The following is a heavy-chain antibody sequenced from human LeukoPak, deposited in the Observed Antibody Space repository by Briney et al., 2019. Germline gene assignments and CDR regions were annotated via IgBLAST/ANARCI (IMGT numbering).Heavy chain of an antibody. V-gene: IGHV4-34*01. Sequence: SETLSLTCAVYGGSFSGYYWSWIRQPPGKGLEWIGEINHSGSTNYNPSLKSRVTISVDRSKNQFSLKLSSVTAADTAVYYCARRSRILWSGFDYWARGTLVTVSS. CDR3: ARRSRILWSGFDY. CDR2: INHSGST. CDR1: GGSFSGYY. J-gene: IGHJ4*02. D-gene: IGHD2-21*01.